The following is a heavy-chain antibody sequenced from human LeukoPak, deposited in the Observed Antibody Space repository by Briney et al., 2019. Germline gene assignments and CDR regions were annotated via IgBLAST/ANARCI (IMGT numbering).Heavy chain of an antibody. CDR2: ISSSGSTI. J-gene: IGHJ4*02. Sequence: PGGSLRLSCAASGFTFSDYYMSWIRQAPGKGLEWVSYISSSGSTIYYADSVKGRFTISRDNAKNSLYLQMNSLRAEDTAVYYCARDFSSGWYPHYYFDYWGQGTLVTVSS. CDR1: GFTFSDYY. CDR3: ARDFSSGWYPHYYFDY. V-gene: IGHV3-11*01. D-gene: IGHD6-19*01.